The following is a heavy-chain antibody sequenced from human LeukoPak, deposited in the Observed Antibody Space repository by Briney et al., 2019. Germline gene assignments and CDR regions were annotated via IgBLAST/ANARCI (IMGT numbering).Heavy chain of an antibody. CDR1: KFTFSTYA. CDR3: AKWGKGVQSPRVDYYYMDV. CDR2: ISRSGDTT. J-gene: IGHJ6*03. D-gene: IGHD3-16*01. Sequence: PGGSLRLSCAASKFTFSTYAMSWVRQAPGKGLEWVSTISRSGDTTYYADSVKGRFTISRDNSKNTLYLQMNSLRAEDTAVYYCAKWGKGVQSPRVDYYYMDVWGKGTTVTVSS. V-gene: IGHV3-23*01.